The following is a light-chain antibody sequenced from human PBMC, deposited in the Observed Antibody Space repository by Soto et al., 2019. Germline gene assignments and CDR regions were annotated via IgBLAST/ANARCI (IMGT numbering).Light chain of an antibody. V-gene: IGKV3-11*01. CDR2: DAS. Sequence: EIVLTQSPATLSLSPGERATLSCRASQSVTTYLSWYQQKPGQAPRLLIYDASNRATDIPARFSGSGSGTDFTLTITSLEPEDFAVYYCQHPGNWPRTFGQGTKLEIK. CDR1: QSVTTY. J-gene: IGKJ2*01. CDR3: QHPGNWPRT.